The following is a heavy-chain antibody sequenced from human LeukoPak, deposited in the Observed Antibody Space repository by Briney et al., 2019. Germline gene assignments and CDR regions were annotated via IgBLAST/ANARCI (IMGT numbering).Heavy chain of an antibody. Sequence: SGGSLRLSCAASGFTFSSYAMSWVRQAPGKGLEWVSAISGSGGSTYYADSVKGRFTISRDNSKNTLYLQMNSLRAEDTAVYYCAKQYYYDSSGYYGDYWGQGTLVTVSS. D-gene: IGHD3-22*01. J-gene: IGHJ4*02. CDR1: GFTFSSYA. CDR2: ISGSGGST. CDR3: AKQYYYDSSGYYGDY. V-gene: IGHV3-23*01.